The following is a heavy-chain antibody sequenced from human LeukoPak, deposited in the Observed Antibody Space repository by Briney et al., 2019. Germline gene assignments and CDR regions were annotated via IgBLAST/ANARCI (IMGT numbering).Heavy chain of an antibody. CDR2: ISGSGGST. D-gene: IGHD2-8*02. V-gene: IGHV3-23*01. Sequence: GGSLRLSCAASGFTFSSYAMSWVRQAPGKGPEWVSAISGSGGSTYDADSVKGRFTISRDNSKNTLYLQMNSLRAEDTAVYYCAKEVVYNYYHYGMDVWGQGTTVTVSS. CDR3: AKEVVYNYYHYGMDV. J-gene: IGHJ6*01. CDR1: GFTFSSYA.